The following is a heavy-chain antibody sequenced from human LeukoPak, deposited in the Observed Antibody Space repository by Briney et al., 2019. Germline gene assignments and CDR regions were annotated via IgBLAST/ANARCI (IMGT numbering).Heavy chain of an antibody. CDR1: GFTFSSYA. D-gene: IGHD1-26*01. Sequence: GGSLRLSCAASGFTFSSYAMHWVRQAPGKGLEWVAVISYDGSNKYYADSVKGRFTISRDNSKNTLYLQMNSLRAEDTAVYYCAREETVGVDYWGQGTLVTVSS. V-gene: IGHV3-30*04. J-gene: IGHJ4*02. CDR2: ISYDGSNK. CDR3: AREETVGVDY.